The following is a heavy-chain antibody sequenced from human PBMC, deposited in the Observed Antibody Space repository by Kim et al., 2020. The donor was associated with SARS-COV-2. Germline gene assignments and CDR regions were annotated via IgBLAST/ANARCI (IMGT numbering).Heavy chain of an antibody. V-gene: IGHV4-59*08. Sequence: SETLSLTCTVSGGSINGFYWNWIRQPPGKGLEWIGYIYSSGSTIYNPSLKSRVGMSVERSNNQVSLILTSVTAADTAVYYCAGQQGSPYGSGSYYAFDDWGQGTLVTVSS. CDR2: IYSSGST. CDR3: AGQQGSPYGSGSYYAFDD. D-gene: IGHD3-10*01. J-gene: IGHJ4*02. CDR1: GGSINGFY.